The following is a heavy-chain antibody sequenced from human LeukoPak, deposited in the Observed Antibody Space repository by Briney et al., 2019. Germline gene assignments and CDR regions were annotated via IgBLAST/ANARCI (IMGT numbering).Heavy chain of an antibody. V-gene: IGHV3-23*01. Sequence: GGSLRLSCAASGFTFSSYAMSWVSQAPGKGLEWVSAISGSGGSTYYADSVKGRFTISRDNSKNTLYLQMNSLRAEDTAVYYCAKDRSAVVTSFDYWGQGTLVTVSS. CDR2: ISGSGGST. J-gene: IGHJ4*02. CDR3: AKDRSAVVTSFDY. CDR1: GFTFSSYA. D-gene: IGHD4-23*01.